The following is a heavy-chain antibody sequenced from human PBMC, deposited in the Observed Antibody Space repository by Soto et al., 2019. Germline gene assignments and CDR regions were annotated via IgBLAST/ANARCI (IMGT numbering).Heavy chain of an antibody. CDR2: IIPIFGTA. CDR3: AFTSRYYYYGTDV. V-gene: IGHV1-69*13. CDR1: GGTFSSYA. Sequence: SVKVSCKASGGTFSSYAISWVRQAPGQGLEWMGGIIPIFGTANYAQKFQGRVTITADESTSTAYMELSSLRSEDTAVYYCAFTSRYYYYGTDVWGQGTTVTVSS. J-gene: IGHJ6*02.